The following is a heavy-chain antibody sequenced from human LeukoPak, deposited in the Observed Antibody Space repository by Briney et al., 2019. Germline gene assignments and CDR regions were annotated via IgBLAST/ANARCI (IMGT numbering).Heavy chain of an antibody. CDR1: GGSISSYY. J-gene: IGHJ4*02. V-gene: IGHV4-4*07. CDR2: IYTSGST. CDR3: ARDTSTTYYDFWSGYQAGGFDC. Sequence: PETLSLTCTVSGGSISSYYWSWIRQPAGKGLEWIGRIYTSGSTNYNPSLKSRVTMSVDTSKNLFTLKLSSVTAADTAVYYCARDTSTTYYDFWSGYQAGGFDCWGQGTLVTVSS. D-gene: IGHD3-3*01.